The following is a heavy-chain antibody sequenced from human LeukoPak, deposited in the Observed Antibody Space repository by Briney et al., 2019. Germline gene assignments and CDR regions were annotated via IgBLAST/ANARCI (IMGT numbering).Heavy chain of an antibody. CDR1: GFTFSSYW. V-gene: IGHV3-48*04. Sequence: GGSLRLSCAASGFTFSSYWMNWVRQAPGKGLEWVSYISSSGATIYYADAVKGRFTISRDNAKSSLYLQMNSLRAEDTAVYYCTRDAGTRLKYSFGYGDYWGQGALVTVSS. CDR3: TRDAGTRLKYSFGYGDY. J-gene: IGHJ4*02. D-gene: IGHD5-18*01. CDR2: ISSSGATI.